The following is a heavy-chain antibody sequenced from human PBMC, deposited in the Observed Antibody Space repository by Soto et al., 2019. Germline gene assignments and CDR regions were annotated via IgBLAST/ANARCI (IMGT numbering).Heavy chain of an antibody. CDR1: GFTFSTYS. CDR3: VRDYKYAFDI. V-gene: IGHV3-48*02. J-gene: IGHJ3*02. D-gene: IGHD1-1*01. Sequence: GGSLRLSCAASGFTFSTYSMNWIRQAPGKGLEWISYIGWTHNLKYADSVEGRFIFSRDNARSSVYLEMNSLRDEDTAVYYCVRDYKYAFDIWGQGTMVTISS. CDR2: IGWTHNL.